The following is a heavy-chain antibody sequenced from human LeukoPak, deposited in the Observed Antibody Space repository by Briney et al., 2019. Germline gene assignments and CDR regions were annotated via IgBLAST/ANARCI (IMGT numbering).Heavy chain of an antibody. CDR2: ISSSSSTI. CDR3: ARALLGYSGYGTVDY. Sequence: PGRSLRLSCAASGFTFDDYAMHWVRQAPGKGLEWVSYISSSSSTIYYADSVKGRFTISRDNVKNSVYLQMNSLRAEDTGVYYCARALLGYSGYGTVDYWGQGTLVTVSS. V-gene: IGHV3-48*01. J-gene: IGHJ4*02. D-gene: IGHD5-12*01. CDR1: GFTFDDYA.